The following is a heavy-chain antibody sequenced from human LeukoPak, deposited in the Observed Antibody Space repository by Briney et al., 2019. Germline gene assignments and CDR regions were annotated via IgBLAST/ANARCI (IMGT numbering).Heavy chain of an antibody. D-gene: IGHD1-26*01. CDR2: ISGSGGST. Sequence: PGGSLRLSCAASGFTFSSYSMNWVRQAPGKGLEWVSAISGSGGSTYYADSVKGRFTISRDNSKNTLYLQMNSLRAEDTAVYYCAKVSGLYSGSYYFDYWGQGTLVTVSS. CDR1: GFTFSSYS. J-gene: IGHJ4*02. CDR3: AKVSGLYSGSYYFDY. V-gene: IGHV3-23*01.